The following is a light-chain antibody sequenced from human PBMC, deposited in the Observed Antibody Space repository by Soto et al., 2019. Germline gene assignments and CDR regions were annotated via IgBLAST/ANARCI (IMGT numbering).Light chain of an antibody. CDR1: QSVNSGS. V-gene: IGKV3-20*01. CDR3: QQYMRAPLT. Sequence: EIVLTQSPATLSLSPGERATVSSRASQSVNSGSLDWYQQKPGQAPRLVIYGASNRATGIPDRFSGSGSGTDFTLTISRLEPEDFAIYYCQQYMRAPLTFGGGTKLEIK. J-gene: IGKJ4*01. CDR2: GAS.